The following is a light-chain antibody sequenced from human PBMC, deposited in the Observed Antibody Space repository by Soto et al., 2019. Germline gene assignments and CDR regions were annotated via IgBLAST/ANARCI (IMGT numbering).Light chain of an antibody. CDR1: RSIYSK. V-gene: IGKV3-15*01. Sequence: EILLTQSPASLSASPGERATISCRASRSIYSKLAWYRQKPGQAPTLLIFGASNLDTDIPSRFSGSGSGTEFTLTISNVQSEDFAVYYCQQYNDWPPTFGGGTKVEIK. CDR3: QQYNDWPPT. J-gene: IGKJ4*01. CDR2: GAS.